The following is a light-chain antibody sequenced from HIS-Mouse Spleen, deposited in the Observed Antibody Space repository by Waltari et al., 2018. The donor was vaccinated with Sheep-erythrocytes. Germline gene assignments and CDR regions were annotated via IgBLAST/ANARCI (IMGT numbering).Light chain of an antibody. V-gene: IGLV2-23*01. CDR3: CSYAGSSTPWV. CDR1: SSDVGSYNL. CDR2: EGS. J-gene: IGLJ3*02. Sequence: QSALTQPASVSGSPGQSTTISCPGTSSDVGSYNLVSWYQQHPGKAPKLMIYEGSKRASGVSNRFSGSKSGNTASLTSAGLQAEDEADYYCCSYAGSSTPWVFGGGTKLTVL.